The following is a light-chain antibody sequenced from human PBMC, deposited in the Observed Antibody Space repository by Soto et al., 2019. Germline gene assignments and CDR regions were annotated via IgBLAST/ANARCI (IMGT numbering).Light chain of an antibody. Sequence: EIGMTQSPATLSVSPGERATLSCRAGQGVTTNFAWYQQKSGQSPRLLIYDVSIRATGVPARFSGSGSGTEFTLTISSLQSEDFAVYYCQQSIADFGQGTRLEIK. CDR2: DVS. J-gene: IGKJ5*01. CDR3: QQSIAD. V-gene: IGKV3-15*01. CDR1: QGVTTN.